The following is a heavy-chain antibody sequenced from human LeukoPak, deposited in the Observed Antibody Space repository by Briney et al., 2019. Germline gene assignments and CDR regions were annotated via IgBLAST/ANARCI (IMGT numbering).Heavy chain of an antibody. CDR1: GYTFTSYD. Sequence: ASVKVSCKASGYTFTSYDINWVRQATGQGLEWMGWMNPISGNTGHAQKFQGRVTMTRDTSISTAYMELSSLRPEDTAVYYCARGPPIRGYRYGYDTGYYYSYSMDVWGKGTTVTISS. D-gene: IGHD5-18*01. V-gene: IGHV1-8*01. CDR2: MNPISGNT. CDR3: ARGPPIRGYRYGYDTGYYYSYSMDV. J-gene: IGHJ6*03.